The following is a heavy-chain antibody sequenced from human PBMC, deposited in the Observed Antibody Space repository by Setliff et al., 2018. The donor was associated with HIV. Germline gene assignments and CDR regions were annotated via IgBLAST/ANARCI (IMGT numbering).Heavy chain of an antibody. CDR2: IIPLLGVA. V-gene: IGHV1-69*10. D-gene: IGHD2-2*01. CDR3: ARESACSSTSCPKVLDY. Sequence: GASVKVSCKASGDTFTSNVFSWVRQAPGQGLEWMGAIIPLLGVANYAQKMQGRVTITTDESTNTGYMELSSLRSEDTAVYYCARESACSSTSCPKVLDYWGQGTLVTVSS. J-gene: IGHJ4*02. CDR1: GDTFTSNV.